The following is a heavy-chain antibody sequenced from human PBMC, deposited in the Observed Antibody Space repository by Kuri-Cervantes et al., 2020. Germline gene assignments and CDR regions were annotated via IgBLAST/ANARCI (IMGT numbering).Heavy chain of an antibody. CDR1: GFTFSSSG. J-gene: IGHJ4*02. Sequence: GGSLRLSCAASGFTFSSSGMSWVRQAPGKGPEWVALIQSNGINKFYADSVKGRFIISRDNSKNTLYLQMNSLRAEDTAVYYCAKDLDSSSWSYSFDYWGQGTLVTVSS. CDR3: AKDLDSSSWSYSFDY. D-gene: IGHD6-13*01. CDR2: IQSNGINK. V-gene: IGHV3-30*02.